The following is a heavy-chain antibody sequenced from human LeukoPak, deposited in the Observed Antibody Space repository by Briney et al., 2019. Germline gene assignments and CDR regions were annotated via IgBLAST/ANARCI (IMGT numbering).Heavy chain of an antibody. CDR2: FDPEDSKT. D-gene: IGHD3-9*01. Sequence: ASVKVSCKVSGYTLAELSMHWVRQAPGKGLEWMGGFDPEDSKTIYAQKFQGRVTMTEDTSTDTAYMELSSLRSEDTAMYYCATFPPYDILTPFEYWGQGTLVTVSS. CDR1: GYTLAELS. CDR3: ATFPPYDILTPFEY. J-gene: IGHJ4*02. V-gene: IGHV1-24*01.